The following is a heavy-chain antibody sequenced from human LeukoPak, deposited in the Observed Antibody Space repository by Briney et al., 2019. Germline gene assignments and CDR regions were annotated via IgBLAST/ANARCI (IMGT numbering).Heavy chain of an antibody. D-gene: IGHD4-17*01. CDR2: ISSSGSTI. J-gene: IGHJ4*02. CDR1: GFAFSGFG. CDR3: ARGPNYGDPPFDY. Sequence: GGSLRLSCAASGFAFSGFGMNWVRQAPGKGLEWVSYISSSGSTIYYADSVKGRFTISRDNAKNSLYLQMNSLRAEDTAVYYCARGPNYGDPPFDYWGQGTLVTVSS. V-gene: IGHV3-48*04.